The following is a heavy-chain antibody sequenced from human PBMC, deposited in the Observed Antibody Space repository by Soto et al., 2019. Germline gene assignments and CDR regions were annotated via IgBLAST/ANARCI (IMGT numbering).Heavy chain of an antibody. Sequence: SETLSLTCAVYGGYFSGYYWSWIRQTPGKGLEWIGEINHSGSTNYNPSLKSRVTISVDTSKNQFSLKLSSVTAADTAVYYCAEVVVVAAIPFDYLGKGNLVTVSS. D-gene: IGHD2-15*01. V-gene: IGHV4-34*01. J-gene: IGHJ4*02. CDR3: AEVVVVAAIPFDY. CDR1: GGYFSGYY. CDR2: INHSGST.